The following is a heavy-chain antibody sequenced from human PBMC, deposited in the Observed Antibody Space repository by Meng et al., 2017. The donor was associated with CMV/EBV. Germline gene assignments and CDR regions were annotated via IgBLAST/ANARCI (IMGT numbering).Heavy chain of an antibody. J-gene: IGHJ6*02. CDR2: IYSGGST. V-gene: IGHV3-66*02. CDR1: GFTVSSNY. Sequence: GESLKISCAASGFTVSSNYMSWVRQAPGKGLEWVSVIYSGGSTYYADSVKGRFTISRDNSKNTLYLQMNSLRAEDTAVYYCAKFEYQLLRYYYYYYYGMDVWGQGTTVTVSS. CDR3: AKFEYQLLRYYYYYYYGMDV. D-gene: IGHD2-2*01.